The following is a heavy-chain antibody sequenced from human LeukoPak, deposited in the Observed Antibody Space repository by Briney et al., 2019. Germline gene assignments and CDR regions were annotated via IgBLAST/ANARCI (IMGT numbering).Heavy chain of an antibody. CDR3: TRQGPDGSGSLYYYYYMDV. CDR1: GFTFSGSA. Sequence: GGSLRLSCAASGFTFSGSAMHWVRQASGKGLEWVGRIRSKANSYATAYAASVKGRFTISRDDSKNTAYLQMNSLKTEDTAVYYCTRQGPDGSGSLYYYYYMDVWGKGTTVTISS. J-gene: IGHJ6*03. CDR2: IRSKANSYAT. D-gene: IGHD3-10*01. V-gene: IGHV3-73*01.